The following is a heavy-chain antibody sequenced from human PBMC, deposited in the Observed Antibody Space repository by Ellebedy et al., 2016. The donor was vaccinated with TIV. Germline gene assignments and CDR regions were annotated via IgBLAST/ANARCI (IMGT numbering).Heavy chain of an antibody. CDR1: GFTFSSYG. CDR2: ISYDGSNK. D-gene: IGHD3-3*01. CDR3: ARVGFWSEFDY. V-gene: IGHV3-30*03. Sequence: GGSLRLXCAASGFTFSSYGMHWVRQAPGKGLEWVAVISYDGSNKYYADSVKGRFTISRDNSKNTLYLQMNSLRAEDTAVYYCARVGFWSEFDYWGQGTVVTVSP. J-gene: IGHJ4*02.